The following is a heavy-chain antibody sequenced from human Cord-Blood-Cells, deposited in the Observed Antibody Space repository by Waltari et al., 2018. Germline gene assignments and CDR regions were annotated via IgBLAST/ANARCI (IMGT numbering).Heavy chain of an antibody. D-gene: IGHD3-3*01. J-gene: IGHJ5*02. CDR2: INHSGST. CDR3: ARGPIFGVVINWFDP. CDR1: GGSFSGYY. V-gene: IGHV4-34*01. Sequence: GGSFSGYYWSWIRQPPGKGLEWIGEINHSGSTNYNPSLKSRVTISVDTSKNQFSLKLSSVTAADTAVYYCARGPIFGVVINWFDPWGQGTLVTVSS.